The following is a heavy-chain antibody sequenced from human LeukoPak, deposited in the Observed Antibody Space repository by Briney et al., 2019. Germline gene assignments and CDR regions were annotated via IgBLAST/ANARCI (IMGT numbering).Heavy chain of an antibody. CDR3: ARDSKRIFEVVAKSYGMDV. D-gene: IGHD3-3*01. Sequence: ASVKVSCTASGYTFTGYYMHWVRQAPGQGLEWMGWINPNSGGTNYAQKFQGRVTMTRDTSISTAYMELSRLRSDDTAVYYCARDSKRIFEVVAKSYGMDVWGQGTTVTVSS. CDR1: GYTFTGYY. V-gene: IGHV1-2*02. J-gene: IGHJ6*02. CDR2: INPNSGGT.